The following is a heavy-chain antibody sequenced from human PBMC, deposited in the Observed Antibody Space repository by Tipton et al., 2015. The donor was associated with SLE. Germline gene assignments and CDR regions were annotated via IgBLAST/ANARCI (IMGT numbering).Heavy chain of an antibody. Sequence: SLRLSCAASGFTFSGYWMSWVRQAPGKGLEWVANIKQDGRERYYVDSVKGRFTISRDNAKNTLYLQMNSVRVEDTGIYYCARDAEGEFDYWGRGTLVTVSS. J-gene: IGHJ4*02. CDR1: GFTFSGYW. CDR3: ARDAEGEFDY. D-gene: IGHD3-10*01. V-gene: IGHV3-7*01. CDR2: IKQDGRER.